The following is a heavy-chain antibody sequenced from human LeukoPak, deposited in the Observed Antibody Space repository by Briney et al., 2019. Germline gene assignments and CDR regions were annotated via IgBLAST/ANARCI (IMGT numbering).Heavy chain of an antibody. Sequence: GGSLRLSCAASGFTFDDYGMSWVRQAPGKGLEWVSVIYSGGSTYYADSVKGRFTISRDNSKNTLYLQMNSLRAEDTAVYYCARDLGKFYWGQGTLVTVSS. CDR3: ARDLGKFY. J-gene: IGHJ4*02. CDR1: GFTFDDYG. V-gene: IGHV3-66*01. CDR2: IYSGGST. D-gene: IGHD1-1*01.